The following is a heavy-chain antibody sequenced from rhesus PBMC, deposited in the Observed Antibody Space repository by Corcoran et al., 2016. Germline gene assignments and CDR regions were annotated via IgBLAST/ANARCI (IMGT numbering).Heavy chain of an antibody. CDR3: ARRDTVTKYYFDY. Sequence: QVQLQESGPGLVKPSQTLSLTCAIPGDSVSSNRAHLNWIRQSPSSGLEWLGRTYYRSKWYNDYAQSVQNRISINPDTSKNQFSLQLNSVTPEDMAVYYCARRDTVTKYYFDYWGQGVLVTVSS. D-gene: IGHD4-23*01. J-gene: IGHJ4*01. CDR2: TYYRSKWYN. CDR1: GDSVSSNRAH. V-gene: IGHV6-1*01.